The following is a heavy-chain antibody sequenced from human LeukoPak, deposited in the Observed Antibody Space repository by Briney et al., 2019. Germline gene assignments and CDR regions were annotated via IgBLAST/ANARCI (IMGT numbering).Heavy chain of an antibody. CDR1: GFTFSSYA. V-gene: IGHV3-64*01. CDR3: AGSSSGDYYYYYMDV. CDR2: ISSNGGST. J-gene: IGHJ6*03. D-gene: IGHD2-2*01. Sequence: GGSLRLSCAASGFTFSSYAMHWVRQAPGKGLEYVSAISSNGGSTYYANSVKGRFTISRDNSKNTLYLQMGSLRAEDMAVYYCAGSSSGDYYYYYMDVLGKGTTVTVSS.